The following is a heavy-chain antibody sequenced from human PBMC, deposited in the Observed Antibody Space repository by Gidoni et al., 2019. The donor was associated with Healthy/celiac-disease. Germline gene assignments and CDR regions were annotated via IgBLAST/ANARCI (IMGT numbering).Heavy chain of an antibody. J-gene: IGHJ4*02. CDR3: AKVGIAVAGKGDY. D-gene: IGHD6-19*01. CDR1: GFTFSSYA. CDR2: ISGSDGST. V-gene: IGHV3-23*01. Sequence: EVQLLESGGGLVQPGGSLRLSCAASGFTFSSYARSWVRQAPGKGLEGVSAISGSDGSTYYADSVKGRFTISRDNSKNTLYLQMNSLRAEDTAVYYCAKVGIAVAGKGDYWGQGTLVTVSS.